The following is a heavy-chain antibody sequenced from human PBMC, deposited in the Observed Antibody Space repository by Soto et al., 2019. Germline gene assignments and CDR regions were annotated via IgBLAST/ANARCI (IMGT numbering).Heavy chain of an antibody. CDR3: ARVWVADSFDY. Sequence: SGPTLVNPTQTLTLTRTFSGLSPSTPVMRVSWIRQNPGKALEWLARIDWDDDTFYSPSLKTRLTISKDTSKNQVVLTMTNMDPTDTAIDYCARVWVADSFDYSGQGALVTVSS. CDR2: IDWDDDT. V-gene: IGHV2-70*04. CDR1: GLSPSTPVMR. J-gene: IGHJ4*02.